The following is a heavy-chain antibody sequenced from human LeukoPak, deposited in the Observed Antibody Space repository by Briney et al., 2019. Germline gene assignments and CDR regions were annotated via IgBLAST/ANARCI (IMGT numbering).Heavy chain of an antibody. D-gene: IGHD3-3*01. J-gene: IGHJ4*02. Sequence: PGGSLRLSCAASGFTFSSYAMHWVRQAPGKGLEWVSSISSSSTYIYYADSLKGRFTISRDNAKNSLYLQVNSLRAEDTAVYYCARHGLGFLEWTIDYWGQGTLVTVSS. CDR3: ARHGLGFLEWTIDY. CDR2: ISSSSTYI. V-gene: IGHV3-21*01. CDR1: GFTFSSYA.